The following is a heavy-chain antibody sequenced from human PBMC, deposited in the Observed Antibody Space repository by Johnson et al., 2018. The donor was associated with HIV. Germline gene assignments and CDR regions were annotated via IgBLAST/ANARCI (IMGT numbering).Heavy chain of an antibody. V-gene: IGHV3-30*02. CDR2: IRYAGGNK. Sequence: QVQLVESGGGLVKPGGSLKLSCAASGFTFSGSVMHWVRQAPGKGLEWVDVIRYAGGNKSSAASVKGRFTNPRDNSKNTLYLQMNGLRAEDMAVYYCAKGGAGLLWFGLMTFDIWGQGTMVTVSS. J-gene: IGHJ3*02. D-gene: IGHD3-10*01. CDR1: GFTFSGSV. CDR3: AKGGAGLLWFGLMTFDI.